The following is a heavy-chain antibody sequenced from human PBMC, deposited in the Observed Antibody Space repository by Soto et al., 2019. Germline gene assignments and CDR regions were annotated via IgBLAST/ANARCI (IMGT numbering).Heavy chain of an antibody. CDR2: IFYSGST. CDR3: ARRYGSAFEI. V-gene: IGHV4-59*01. Sequence: QVQLQESGPGLVKPSETLSLTCTVSGGSISSYYWSWIRQPPGKGLEWIGYIFYSGSTNYNPSLKRRVTISVDTSKNQFSLKLSSVTAADTAVYYCARRYGSAFEIWGHGTMVTVSS. J-gene: IGHJ3*02. CDR1: GGSISSYY. D-gene: IGHD4-17*01.